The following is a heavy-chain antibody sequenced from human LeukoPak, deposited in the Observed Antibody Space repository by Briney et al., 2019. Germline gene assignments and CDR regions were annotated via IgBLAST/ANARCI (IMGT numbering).Heavy chain of an antibody. CDR3: AREVDSSSSIHWFDP. Sequence: PSETLSLTCTVSGGSISSGDYYWSWIRQPPGKGLEWIGYIYYSGSTYYNPSLKSRVTISVDTSKNQFSLKLSSVTAADTAVYYCAREVDSSSSIHWFDPWGQGTLVTVSS. CDR2: IYYSGST. J-gene: IGHJ5*02. CDR1: GGSISSGDYY. D-gene: IGHD6-6*01. V-gene: IGHV4-30-4*01.